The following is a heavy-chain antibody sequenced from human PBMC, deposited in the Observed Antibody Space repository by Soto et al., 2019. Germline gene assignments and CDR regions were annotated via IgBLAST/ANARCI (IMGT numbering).Heavy chain of an antibody. CDR3: XRWXXXXXXXENWFDP. CDR2: IIPIFGTA. D-gene: IGHD3-10*01. Sequence: QVQLVQSGAEVKKPGSSVKVSCKASGGTFSSYAISWVRQAPGQGLEWMGGIIPIFGTANYAQKFQGRVTITADEXXXKAXXXLSXXXXXXXXXYYCXRWXXXXXXXENWFDPWGQGTLVTVSS. V-gene: IGHV1-69*12. CDR1: GGTFSSYA. J-gene: IGHJ5*02.